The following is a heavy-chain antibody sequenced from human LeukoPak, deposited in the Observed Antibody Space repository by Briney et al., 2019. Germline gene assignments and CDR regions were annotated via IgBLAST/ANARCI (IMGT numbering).Heavy chain of an antibody. CDR1: GFTFSSYG. D-gene: IGHD6-19*01. Sequence: PGGSLRLTCAASGFTFSSYGMHWVRQAAGKGLEWVAVIWYDGSNKYYADSVKGRFTISRDISKNTLYLQMNSLRAEDTAVYYCARDRREQWLPRGFDYWGQGTLVTVSS. J-gene: IGHJ4*02. CDR2: IWYDGSNK. CDR3: ARDRREQWLPRGFDY. V-gene: IGHV3-33*01.